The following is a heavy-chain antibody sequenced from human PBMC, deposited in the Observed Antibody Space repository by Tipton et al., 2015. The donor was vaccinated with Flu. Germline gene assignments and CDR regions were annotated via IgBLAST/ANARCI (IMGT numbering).Heavy chain of an antibody. CDR2: VRQAGSP. D-gene: IGHD1-26*01. CDR3: ARHSGWFDP. V-gene: IGHV4-38-2*01. CDR1: GDSIASPYF. J-gene: IGHJ5*02. Sequence: TLSLTCSVSGDSIASPYFWGWIRQPPGKGLEWIGNVRQAGSPYYNPSLRSRLSISLDRPKNQFSLRLTSVTAADTAVYYCARHSGWFDPWGQGTLVTVSS.